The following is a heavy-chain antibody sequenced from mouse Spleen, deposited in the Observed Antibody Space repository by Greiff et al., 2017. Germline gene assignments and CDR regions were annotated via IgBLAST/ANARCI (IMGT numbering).Heavy chain of an antibody. D-gene: IGHD2-14*01. V-gene: IGHV5-16*01. CDR3: ARVGVRVYAMDY. CDR2: INYDGSST. CDR1: GFTFSDYY. J-gene: IGHJ4*01. Sequence: EVMLVESEGGLVQPGSSMKLSCTASGFTFSDYYMAWVRQVPEKGLEWVANINYDGSSTYYLDSLKSRFIISRDNAKNILYLQMSSLKSEDTATYYCARVGVRVYAMDYWGQGTSVTVSS.